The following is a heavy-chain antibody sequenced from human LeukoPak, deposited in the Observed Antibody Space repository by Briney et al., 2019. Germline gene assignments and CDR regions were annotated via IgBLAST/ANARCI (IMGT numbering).Heavy chain of an antibody. J-gene: IGHJ3*02. CDR2: SNSDGSTT. V-gene: IGHV3-74*01. CDR1: GFTFSTYW. CDR3: ARVRVGAFDI. Sequence: PGGSLRLSCVASGFTFSTYWMHWVRQPPGKGLVWVSRSNSDGSTTSYADFVKGRFTISRDNAKNTLFLQMNSLRAEDTAVYYCARVRVGAFDIWGQGTMVTVSS. D-gene: IGHD1-26*01.